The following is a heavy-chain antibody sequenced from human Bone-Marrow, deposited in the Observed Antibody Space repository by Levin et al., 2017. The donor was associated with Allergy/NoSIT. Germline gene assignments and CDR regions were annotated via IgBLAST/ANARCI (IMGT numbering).Heavy chain of an antibody. CDR2: FSPMHSTS. J-gene: IGHJ3*02. Sequence: ASVKVSCKTSGSVYASYTISWVRQAPGQGLEWMGRFSPMHSTSNYAQTFQDRVTITAEKSTNTAFLDLYSLTSEDTAIYFCAGASGDHSAIAALYIWGQGTLLTVSS. CDR1: GSVYASYT. CDR3: AGASGDHSAIAALYI. D-gene: IGHD3-10*01. V-gene: IGHV1-69*08.